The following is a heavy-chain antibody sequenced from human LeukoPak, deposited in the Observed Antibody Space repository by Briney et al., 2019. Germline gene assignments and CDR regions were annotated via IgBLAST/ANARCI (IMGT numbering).Heavy chain of an antibody. D-gene: IGHD3-22*01. V-gene: IGHV3-53*01. CDR1: GFTVSSNY. Sequence: PGGSLRLSCAASGFTVSSNYMSWVRQAPGKGLEWVSVISSSGITYSADSVKGRFTISGDNSKNMVCLQMNSLRAEDTAVYYCARGGDSSGSIRSAFDIWGQGTMVTVSS. CDR2: ISSSGIT. CDR3: ARGGDSSGSIRSAFDI. J-gene: IGHJ3*02.